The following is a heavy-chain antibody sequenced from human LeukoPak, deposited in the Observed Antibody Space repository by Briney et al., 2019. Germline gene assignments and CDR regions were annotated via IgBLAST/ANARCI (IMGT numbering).Heavy chain of an antibody. D-gene: IGHD3-22*01. J-gene: IGHJ6*03. V-gene: IGHV4-61*02. CDR2: ISTSGRT. Sequence: SETLSLTCTVSGGSISSGSYYWTWIRQPAGKGLEWIGRISTSGRTNFNPSLKSRVTISIDTSKNQFSLKLSSVTAADTAVYYCARGGGYSSYSYYYYMDVWGKGTTVTVSS. CDR3: ARGGGYSSYSYYYYMDV. CDR1: GGSISSGSYY.